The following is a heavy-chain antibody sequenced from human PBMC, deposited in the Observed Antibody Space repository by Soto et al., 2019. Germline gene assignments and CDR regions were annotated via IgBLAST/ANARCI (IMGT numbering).Heavy chain of an antibody. J-gene: IGHJ4*02. CDR2: IIPIFGTA. V-gene: IGHV1-69*13. D-gene: IGHD1-1*01. CDR1: GGTFNSYA. Sequence: ASVKVSCKASGGTFNSYAISWVRQAPGQGLEWMGGIIPIFGTANYAQKFQGRVTITADESTSTAYMELSSLRSEDTAVYYCARSQAPQLERRSLLDYWGQGTLVTVSS. CDR3: ARSQAPQLERRSLLDY.